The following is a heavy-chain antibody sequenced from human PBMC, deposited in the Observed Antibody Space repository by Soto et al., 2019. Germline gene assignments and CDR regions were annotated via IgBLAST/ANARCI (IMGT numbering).Heavy chain of an antibody. Sequence: EAQLVESGGGLVQPGGSLRLSCAASGFIFHNYWMSWVRQAPGKGLEWVANIKRDGSDQYYVDSVRGRFTISRDNAKNSLYLQMNSLRAEDTAVYYCARDTWGYFDYWGQGTLVTVSS. V-gene: IGHV3-7*05. J-gene: IGHJ4*02. CDR1: GFIFHNYW. CDR3: ARDTWGYFDY. D-gene: IGHD7-27*01. CDR2: IKRDGSDQ.